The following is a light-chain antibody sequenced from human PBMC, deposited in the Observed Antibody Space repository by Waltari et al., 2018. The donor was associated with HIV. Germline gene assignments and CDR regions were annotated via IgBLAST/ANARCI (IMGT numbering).Light chain of an antibody. CDR1: QSLLHSNGYNY. Sequence: DIVMTQSPLSLPVTPGEPASISCKSSQSLLHSNGYNYLDWYLQKPGQSPQLLIYLGSNRASGVPDRFSGSGSGTDFTPKIRRVEAEDVGVYYCMQALQTPITFGQGTRLEIK. CDR3: MQALQTPIT. CDR2: LGS. V-gene: IGKV2-28*01. J-gene: IGKJ5*01.